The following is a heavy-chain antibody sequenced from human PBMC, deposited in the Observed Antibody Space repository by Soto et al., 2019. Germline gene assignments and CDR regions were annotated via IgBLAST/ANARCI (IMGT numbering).Heavy chain of an antibody. D-gene: IGHD3-10*01. J-gene: IGHJ6*02. Sequence: ASVKVSCKASGYTFTGYYMHWVRQAPGQGLEWMGWINPNSGGTNYAQKFQGRVTMTRDTSISTAYMELSRLRSDDTAVYYCAKPTITMVRGVISYGMDVWGQGTTVTVSS. CDR3: AKPTITMVRGVISYGMDV. CDR2: INPNSGGT. V-gene: IGHV1-2*02. CDR1: GYTFTGYY.